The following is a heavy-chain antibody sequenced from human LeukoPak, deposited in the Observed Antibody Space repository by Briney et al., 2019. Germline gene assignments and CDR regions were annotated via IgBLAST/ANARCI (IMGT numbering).Heavy chain of an antibody. CDR2: IRSNSDNYAT. Sequence: GGSLRLSCAASGFILSGSGIHWVRQASGKGLEWVGRIRSNSDNYATSYAASVKGRFTVSRDDSKNTAYLTMNSLETEDTAIYYCTRLDEAADGFVRGAVTRAYDIWGQGTMVTVSS. CDR3: TRLDEAADGFVRGAVTRAYDI. V-gene: IGHV3-73*01. CDR1: GFILSGSG. D-gene: IGHD3-10*01. J-gene: IGHJ3*02.